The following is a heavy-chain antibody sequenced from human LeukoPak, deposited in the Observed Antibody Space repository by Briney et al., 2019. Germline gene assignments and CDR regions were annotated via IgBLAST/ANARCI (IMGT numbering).Heavy chain of an antibody. V-gene: IGHV1-18*01. CDR1: GYSFTSYE. CDR2: ISGYNGNT. CDR3: ARVHSSGYYCHDY. Sequence: GASVKVSCKASGYSFTSYEISWVRQAPGQGLEWMGWISGYNGNTNYAQKLQGRVTMTTDTSTSTAYMELRSLRSDDTAVYYCARVHSSGYYCHDYWGQGTLVTVSS. J-gene: IGHJ4*02. D-gene: IGHD3-22*01.